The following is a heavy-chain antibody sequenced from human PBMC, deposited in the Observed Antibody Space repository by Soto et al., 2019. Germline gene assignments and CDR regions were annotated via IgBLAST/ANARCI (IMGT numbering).Heavy chain of an antibody. Sequence: EVQLVESGGGLVQPGGSLRLSCAASGFTFSSYWMSWVRQAPGKGLEWVANIKQDGSEKYYVDSVKGRFTISRDNAKNSLYLQMNSLRAEDTAVYYCVHSSSWYSRAEIHHYGMDVWGQGTTVTVSS. CDR1: GFTFSSYW. D-gene: IGHD6-13*01. V-gene: IGHV3-7*02. CDR3: VHSSSWYSRAEIHHYGMDV. CDR2: IKQDGSEK. J-gene: IGHJ6*02.